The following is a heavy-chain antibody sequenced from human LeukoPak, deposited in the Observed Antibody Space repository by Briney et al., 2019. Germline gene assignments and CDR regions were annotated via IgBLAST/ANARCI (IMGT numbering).Heavy chain of an antibody. J-gene: IGHJ4*02. Sequence: SGGSLRLSCAASGFTFSSYAMSWVRQAPGKGLEWVSAISGSGGSTYYADSVKGRFTISRDNSKNTLYLQMNSLRAEDTAVYYCAKFSGHYETYFDYWGQGTLVTVSS. CDR2: ISGSGGST. CDR3: AKFSGHYETYFDY. V-gene: IGHV3-23*01. D-gene: IGHD2-15*01. CDR1: GFTFSSYA.